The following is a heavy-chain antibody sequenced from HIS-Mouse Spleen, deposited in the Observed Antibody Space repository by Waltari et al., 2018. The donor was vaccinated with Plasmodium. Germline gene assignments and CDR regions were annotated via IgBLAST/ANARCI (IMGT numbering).Heavy chain of an antibody. D-gene: IGHD3-10*01. CDR1: GFTFSNAW. CDR3: TTEYYYGSGSYSFDY. Sequence: EVQLVESGGGLVKPGGSLRLSCAASGFTFSNAWMSWVRQAPGKGLEWCGRIKSKTEGGTTDYAAPVKGRFTISRDDSKNTLYLQMNSLKTEDTAVYYCTTEYYYGSGSYSFDYWGQGTLVTVSS. CDR2: IKSKTEGGTT. J-gene: IGHJ4*02. V-gene: IGHV3-15*01.